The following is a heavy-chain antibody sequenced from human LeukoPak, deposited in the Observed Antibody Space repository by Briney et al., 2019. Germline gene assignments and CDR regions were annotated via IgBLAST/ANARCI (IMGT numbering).Heavy chain of an antibody. CDR3: ARVLRGSGSYYNDP. J-gene: IGHJ5*02. CDR2: ISSSSSTI. CDR1: GFTFSSYS. D-gene: IGHD3-10*01. V-gene: IGHV3-48*02. Sequence: GGSLILSCAASGFTFSSYSMNWVRQAPGKGLEWVSYISSSSSTIYDTDSVKGRFTIPRDNAKNSLYLQMNSLRDEDTAVYYCARVLRGSGSYYNDPWGQGTLVTVSS.